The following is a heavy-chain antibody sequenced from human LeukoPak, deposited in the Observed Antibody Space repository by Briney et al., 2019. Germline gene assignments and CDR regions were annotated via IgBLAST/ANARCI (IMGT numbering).Heavy chain of an antibody. Sequence: GGSLRLSCLASGFTFDNYAMSWVRQAPGKGLEWVSSISGNSLGIYYADSVKGRFAISRDNSKNTLYLQMNSLRAEDTAVYYCARDLTPYWGQGTLVTVSS. CDR3: ARDLTPY. CDR2: ISGNSLGI. J-gene: IGHJ4*02. D-gene: IGHD2-15*01. V-gene: IGHV3-23*01. CDR1: GFTFDNYA.